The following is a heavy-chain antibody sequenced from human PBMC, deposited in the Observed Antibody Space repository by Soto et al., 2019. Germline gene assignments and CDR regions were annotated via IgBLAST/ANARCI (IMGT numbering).Heavy chain of an antibody. CDR2: ISAYNGNT. CDR1: GYTFTSYG. CDR3: VVAAHPYSFEH. D-gene: IGHD2-15*01. V-gene: IGHV1-18*01. Sequence: QVQLVQSGAEVKKPVASVKVSCKASGYTFTSYGISWVRQAPGQGLEWMGWISAYNGNTNSAQKLQGRVTMPTDTSTSTTYMELRSLRSDDPAVYYWVVAAHPYSFEHWGQGTLVTVSS. J-gene: IGHJ4*02.